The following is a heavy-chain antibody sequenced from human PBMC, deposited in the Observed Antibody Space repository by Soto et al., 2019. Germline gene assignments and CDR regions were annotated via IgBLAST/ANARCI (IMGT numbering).Heavy chain of an antibody. V-gene: IGHV1-46*01. CDR2: IHPSGGST. D-gene: IGHD6-19*01. Sequence: ASVKVSCKASGYTFSTYYLHWVRQAPGQGLEWMGIIHPSGGSTTYAQKFLGRFTISRDNSKNTLYLQMNSLRVEDTAVYYCAKPRSSLQWPPFDPWGHGTLVTVSS. CDR1: GYTFSTYY. CDR3: AKPRSSLQWPPFDP. J-gene: IGHJ5*02.